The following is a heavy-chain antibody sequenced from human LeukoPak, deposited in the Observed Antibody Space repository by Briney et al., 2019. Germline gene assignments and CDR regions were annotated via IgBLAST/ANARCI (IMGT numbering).Heavy chain of an antibody. J-gene: IGHJ6*03. Sequence: SETLSLTCTVSGGSTSSYYWSWIRQPPGKGLEWIGYIYYSGSTNYNPSLKSRVTISVDTSKNQFPLKLSSVTAAETAVYYCAREGRYRYGYNEYHSYMDIWGKGTTVTVSS. D-gene: IGHD5-24*01. CDR3: AREGRYRYGYNEYHSYMDI. CDR2: IYYSGST. V-gene: IGHV4-59*01. CDR1: GGSTSSYY.